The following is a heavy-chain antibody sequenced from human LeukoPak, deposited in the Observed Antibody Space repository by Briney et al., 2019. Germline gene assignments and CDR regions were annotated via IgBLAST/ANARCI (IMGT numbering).Heavy chain of an antibody. D-gene: IGHD3-22*01. CDR1: RGSISTFY. CDR3: ARHSGYYYARDAFDI. V-gene: IGHV4-4*07. CDR2: IYTSGSA. Sequence: SETLSLTCTVSRGSISTFYWSWIRQPAGKGLEWIGRIYTSGSANYNPSLKSRVTMSIDTSKNQFSLKLSSVTAADTAVYYCARHSGYYYARDAFDIWGQGTLVTVSS. J-gene: IGHJ3*02.